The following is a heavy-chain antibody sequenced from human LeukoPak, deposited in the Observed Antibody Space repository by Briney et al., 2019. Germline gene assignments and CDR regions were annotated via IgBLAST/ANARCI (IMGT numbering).Heavy chain of an antibody. J-gene: IGHJ4*02. V-gene: IGHV3-64*01. CDR3: ARWRHSSGYYYDD. D-gene: IGHD3-22*01. Sequence: PPGGSLRLSCAASGFTFSSYTMHWVRQAPGKGLEYVSAISSNGGSTYYANSVKGRFTISRDNYKNTLYLQMGSLRAEDMAVYYCARWRHSSGYYYDDWGQGTLVTVSS. CDR2: ISSNGGST. CDR1: GFTFSSYT.